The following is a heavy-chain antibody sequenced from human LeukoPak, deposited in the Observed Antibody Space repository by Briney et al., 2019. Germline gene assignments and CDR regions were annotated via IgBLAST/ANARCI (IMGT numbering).Heavy chain of an antibody. Sequence: SETLSLTCTVSGGSISSSSYYWGWIRQPPGKGLEWIGSIYYSGSTYYNPSLKSRATISVDTSKNQFSLKLSSVTAADTAVYYCARDSPSRNTGFDYRGQGTLVTVSS. D-gene: IGHD1-14*01. CDR3: ARDSPSRNTGFDY. CDR2: IYYSGST. V-gene: IGHV4-39*07. CDR1: GGSISSSSYY. J-gene: IGHJ4*02.